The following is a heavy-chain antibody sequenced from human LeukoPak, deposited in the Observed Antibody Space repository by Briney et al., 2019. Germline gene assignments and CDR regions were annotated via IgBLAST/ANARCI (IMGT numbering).Heavy chain of an antibody. CDR2: IYCDGSN. Sequence: GGSLRLSCAASGFTVSSNYMSWVRQAPGKGLEWVSVIYCDGSNYYADSVKGRFTISRDNSKNTLYLQMNSLRAEDTAVYYCARVDYGDYGFDYWGQGTLVTVSS. CDR1: GFTVSSNY. CDR3: ARVDYGDYGFDY. V-gene: IGHV3-66*01. D-gene: IGHD4-17*01. J-gene: IGHJ4*02.